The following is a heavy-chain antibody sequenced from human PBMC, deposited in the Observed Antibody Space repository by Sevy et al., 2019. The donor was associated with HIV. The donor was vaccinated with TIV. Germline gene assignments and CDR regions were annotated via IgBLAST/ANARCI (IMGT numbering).Heavy chain of an antibody. Sequence: SETLSLTCAVYGGSFSGYYWNWIRQTPGKGLESIGEINHSGSTNYNPSLKSRVTISVDTSKNQFSLSLNSVTAADTAVYYCARAPPVVVVPGAPSWFDPWGQGTLVTVSS. V-gene: IGHV4-34*01. CDR1: GGSFSGYY. CDR2: INHSGST. J-gene: IGHJ5*02. D-gene: IGHD2-2*01. CDR3: ARAPPVVVVPGAPSWFDP.